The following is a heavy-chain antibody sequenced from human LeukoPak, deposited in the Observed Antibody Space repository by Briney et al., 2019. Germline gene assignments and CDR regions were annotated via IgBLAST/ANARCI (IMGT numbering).Heavy chain of an antibody. CDR3: ARRESSGWDLDY. D-gene: IGHD6-19*01. V-gene: IGHV1-8*01. CDR1: GYTFTSYD. Sequence: GASVKVSCKASGYTFTSYDINWVRQATGQGLEWMGWMNPNSGNTGYAQKFQGRVTMTRNTSISTAYMELSSLRSEDTAVYYCARRESSGWDLDYWGQGTLVTVSS. CDR2: MNPNSGNT. J-gene: IGHJ4*02.